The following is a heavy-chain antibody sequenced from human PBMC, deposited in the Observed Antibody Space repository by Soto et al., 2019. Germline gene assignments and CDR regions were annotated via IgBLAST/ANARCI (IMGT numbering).Heavy chain of an antibody. V-gene: IGHV4-34*09. CDR3: ARGLRYFGP. CDR2: INHSGST. J-gene: IGHJ5*02. CDR1: GGSFSGYY. D-gene: IGHD3-9*01. Sequence: SETLSLTCAVYGGSFSGYYWSWIRQPPGKGLEWIGEINHSGSTNYNPSLKSRVTMSMDTSKNQLSLNLNSVTAADTAVYYCARGLRYFGPWGQGTLVRVSS.